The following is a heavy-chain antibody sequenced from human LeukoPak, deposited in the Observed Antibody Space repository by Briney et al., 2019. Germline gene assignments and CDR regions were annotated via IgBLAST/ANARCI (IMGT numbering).Heavy chain of an antibody. D-gene: IGHD3-10*01. CDR3: ARVGRGVYGMDV. Sequence: GGSLRLSCAATGFTFSSYHMNWVRQAPGKGLEWVSYIDSSSRTIYYADSVKGRFTISRDSGKNSLYLQMNSLRDEDTAVYYCARVGRGVYGMDVWGQGTTVTVSS. J-gene: IGHJ6*02. V-gene: IGHV3-48*02. CDR2: IDSSSRTI. CDR1: GFTFSSYH.